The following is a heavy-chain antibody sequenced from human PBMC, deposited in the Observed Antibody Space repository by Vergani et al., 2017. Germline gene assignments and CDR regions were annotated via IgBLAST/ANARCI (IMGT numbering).Heavy chain of an antibody. CDR3: AIKKSSTGGVDY. CDR1: GGSISSYY. CDR2: IYYSGST. V-gene: IGHV4-59*01. D-gene: IGHD1-26*01. Sequence: QVQLQESGPGLVKPSETLSLTCTVSGGSISSYYWSWIRQPPGKGLEWIGYIYYSGSTNYNPSLKSRVTISVDTSKNQFSLKLSSVTAADTAVYYFAIKKSSTGGVDYWGQGTLVTVSS. J-gene: IGHJ4*02.